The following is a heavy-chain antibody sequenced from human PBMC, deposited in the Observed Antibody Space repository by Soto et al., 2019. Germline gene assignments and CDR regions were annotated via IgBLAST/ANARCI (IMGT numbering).Heavy chain of an antibody. CDR1: GGSISGSSYF. J-gene: IGHJ4*02. Sequence: PSETLSLTCTVSGGSISGSSYFWGWIRQPPGKGLEWIGTIYYSGSTYYNPSLKSRVTISVDTSKNRFSLKLSSVTAADTAVYYCARQGLYGSGSFPFDYWGQGTLVTVSS. V-gene: IGHV4-39*01. CDR2: IYYSGST. D-gene: IGHD3-10*01. CDR3: ARQGLYGSGSFPFDY.